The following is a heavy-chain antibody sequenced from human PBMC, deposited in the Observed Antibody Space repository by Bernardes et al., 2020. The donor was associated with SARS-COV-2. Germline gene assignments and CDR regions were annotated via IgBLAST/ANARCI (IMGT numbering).Heavy chain of an antibody. V-gene: IGHV1-69*04. D-gene: IGHD5-12*01. CDR1: GGTFSSYA. J-gene: IGHJ4*02. CDR3: ARVGSGYGGNSY. CDR2: IIPILGIA. Sequence: SVKVSCKASGGTFSSYAIIWVRQAPGQGLEWMGRIIPILGIANYAQKFQGRVTITADKSTSTAYMELSSLRSEDTAVYYCARVGSGYGGNSYWGQGTLVTVSS.